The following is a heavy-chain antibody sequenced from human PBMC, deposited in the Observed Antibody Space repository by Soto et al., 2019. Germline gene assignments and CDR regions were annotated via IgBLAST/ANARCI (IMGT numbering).Heavy chain of an antibody. CDR2: IYPGDSDT. V-gene: IGHV5-51*01. D-gene: IGHD3-10*01. CDR1: GYSFSSHW. J-gene: IGHJ4*02. CDR3: ARRGHGSGSYHPFGY. Sequence: GESLKISCKGSGYSFSSHWIGWVRQMPGKGLEWMGIIYPGDSDTRYSPSFQGQVLISADTSISTAYLQWSSLKASDTAMYYCARRGHGSGSYHPFGYWGQGALVTVSS.